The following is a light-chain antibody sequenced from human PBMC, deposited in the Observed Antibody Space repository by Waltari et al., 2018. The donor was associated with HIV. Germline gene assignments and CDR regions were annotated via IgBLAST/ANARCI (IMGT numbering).Light chain of an antibody. J-gene: IGKJ1*01. V-gene: IGKV3-15*01. CDR1: QSVGNS. Sequence: EIVLMQSPGSLSVSPGERATLSCRASQSVGNSLAWYQHKPGQAPRRLIYGASTRAAGIPPRFSGSGSGTQFTLTISRLQSEDFAVYYCQHYDNWPPWTFGQGTKVEIK. CDR2: GAS. CDR3: QHYDNWPPWT.